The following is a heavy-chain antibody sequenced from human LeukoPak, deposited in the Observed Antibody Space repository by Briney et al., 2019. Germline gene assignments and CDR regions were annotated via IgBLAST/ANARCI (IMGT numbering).Heavy chain of an antibody. CDR1: GGSISSSNW. J-gene: IGHJ5*02. Sequence: SETLSLTCAVSGGSISSSNWWSWVRQPPGKGLEWIGETYHSGSTNYNPSLKSRVTISVDKSKNQFSLKLSSVTAADTAVYYCAREAMIVVVTPGWFDPWGQGTLVTVSS. D-gene: IGHD3-22*01. V-gene: IGHV4-4*02. CDR3: AREAMIVVVTPGWFDP. CDR2: TYHSGST.